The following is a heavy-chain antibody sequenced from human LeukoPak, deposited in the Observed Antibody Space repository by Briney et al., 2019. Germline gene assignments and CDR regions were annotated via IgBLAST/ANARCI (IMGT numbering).Heavy chain of an antibody. CDR1: GFTFSSYS. D-gene: IGHD2-2*01. CDR3: AKACDCGTSRNFDY. V-gene: IGHV3-53*01. J-gene: IGHJ4*02. Sequence: GSLRLSCAASGFTFSSYSMNWVRQAPGRGLEWVSVMYSSGTTYYPDSVKGRFTISRDNSKNTLYLQMNSLRAEDTAVYYCAKACDCGTSRNFDYWGQGTLVTVSS. CDR2: MYSSGTT.